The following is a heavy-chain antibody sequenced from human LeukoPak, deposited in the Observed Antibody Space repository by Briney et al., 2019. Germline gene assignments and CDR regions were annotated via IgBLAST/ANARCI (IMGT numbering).Heavy chain of an antibody. CDR2: IYYSGST. D-gene: IGHD3-10*01. J-gene: IGHJ4*02. CDR3: ARSRITMVRGVSYYFDY. CDR1: GGSISSGDYY. V-gene: IGHV4-30-4*01. Sequence: SETLSLTCTVSGGSISSGDYYWSWIRQPPGKGLEWIGYIYYSGSTYYNPPLKSRVTISVDTSKNQFSLKLSSVTAADTAVYYCARSRITMVRGVSYYFDYWGQGTLVTVSS.